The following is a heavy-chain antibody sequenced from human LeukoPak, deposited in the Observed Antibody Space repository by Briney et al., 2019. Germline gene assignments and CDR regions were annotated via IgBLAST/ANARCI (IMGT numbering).Heavy chain of an antibody. CDR1: GGSISSGDYY. D-gene: IGHD3-22*01. V-gene: IGHV4-30-4*01. CDR3: AYLLDYYDSSGTDY. J-gene: IGHJ4*02. CDR2: IYYSGST. Sequence: SETLSLTCTVSGGSISSGDYYWRWIRQPPGKGLEWIGYIYYSGSTYYNPSLKSRVTISVDTSKNQFSLKPSSVTAADTAVYYCAYLLDYYDSSGTDYWGQGTLVTVSS.